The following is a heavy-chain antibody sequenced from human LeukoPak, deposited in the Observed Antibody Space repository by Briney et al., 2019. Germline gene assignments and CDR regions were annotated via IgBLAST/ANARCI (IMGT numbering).Heavy chain of an antibody. CDR1: GGSISSGGYY. CDR3: ARELTTVTEDYYYSYYMDV. J-gene: IGHJ6*03. Sequence: SQTLSLTCTVSGGSISSGGYYWSWIRPHPGKGLEWIGYIYYSGSTYYNPSLKSRVTISVDTSKNQFSLKLSSVTAADKAMDYCARELTTVTEDYYYSYYMDVWGKGTMVTVSS. D-gene: IGHD4-17*01. V-gene: IGHV4-31*03. CDR2: IYYSGST.